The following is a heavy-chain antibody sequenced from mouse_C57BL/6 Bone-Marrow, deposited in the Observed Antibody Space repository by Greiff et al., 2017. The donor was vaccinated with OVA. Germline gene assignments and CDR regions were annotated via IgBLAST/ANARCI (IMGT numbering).Heavy chain of an antibody. Sequence: EVQLQQSGPELVKPGASVKISCKASGYTFTDYYMNWVKQSHGKSLEWIGDINPNNGGTSYNQKFKGKATLTVDKSSSTAYMELRSLTSEDSAVYYCARRRGYDYDRAMDYWGQGTSVTVSS. CDR2: INPNNGGT. J-gene: IGHJ4*01. CDR3: ARRRGYDYDRAMDY. V-gene: IGHV1-26*01. D-gene: IGHD2-4*01. CDR1: GYTFTDYY.